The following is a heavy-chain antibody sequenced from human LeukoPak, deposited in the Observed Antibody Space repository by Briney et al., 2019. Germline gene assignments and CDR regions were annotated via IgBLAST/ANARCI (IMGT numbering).Heavy chain of an antibody. CDR2: ISGSGSAI. CDR1: GFTFSSYA. J-gene: IGHJ4*02. Sequence: PGGSLRLSCAASGFTFSSYAMTWIRQAPGKGLEWVSYISGSGSAIHYADSVKGRFIISRDNAKNSLYLQMNSLRAEDTAVYYCARPTPSTHLPDYWGQGTLVTVSS. D-gene: IGHD2-15*01. V-gene: IGHV3-48*04. CDR3: ARPTPSTHLPDY.